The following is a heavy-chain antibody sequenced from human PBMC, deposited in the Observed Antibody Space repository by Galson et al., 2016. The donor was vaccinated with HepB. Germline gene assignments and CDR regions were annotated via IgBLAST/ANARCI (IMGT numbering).Heavy chain of an antibody. D-gene: IGHD2/OR15-2a*01. CDR1: GDSVSSNSAA. CDR3: ARVRCSTFRCQNWFDP. CDR2: TYYRSKWYN. Sequence: CAISGDSVSSNSAALTWIRQSPLRGLEWLGRTYYRSKWYNDYAVSVKSRISIHPDTSKNQFSLQLNSVTPEDTAVYYCARVRCSTFRCQNWFDPWGQGTLVTVSS. J-gene: IGHJ5*02. V-gene: IGHV6-1*01.